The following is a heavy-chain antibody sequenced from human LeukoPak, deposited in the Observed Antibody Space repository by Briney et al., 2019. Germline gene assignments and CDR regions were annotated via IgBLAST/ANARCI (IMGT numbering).Heavy chain of an antibody. D-gene: IGHD3-22*01. CDR1: GYTFTSYG. CDR2: ISAYNGNT. Sequence: GASVKVSCKASGYTFTSYGISWVRQAPGQGLEWMGWISAYNGNTNYAQKLQGSVTMTPDTSTSTAYMELRSLRSDDTAVYYCARDYYDSSGYPYYFDYWGQGTLVTVSS. V-gene: IGHV1-18*01. CDR3: ARDYYDSSGYPYYFDY. J-gene: IGHJ4*02.